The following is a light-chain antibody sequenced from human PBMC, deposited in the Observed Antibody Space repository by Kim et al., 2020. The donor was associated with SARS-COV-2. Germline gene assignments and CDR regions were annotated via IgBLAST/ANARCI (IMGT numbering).Light chain of an antibody. J-gene: IGKJ1*01. Sequence: NTWLAWYQQKPGKAPKLLIYKSSSLETGVPSRFSGSESGTEFTLTISSLQPDDFATYYCQQYNLYQGTFGQGTKVDIK. CDR1: NTW. CDR2: KSS. V-gene: IGKV1-5*03. CDR3: QQYNLYQGT.